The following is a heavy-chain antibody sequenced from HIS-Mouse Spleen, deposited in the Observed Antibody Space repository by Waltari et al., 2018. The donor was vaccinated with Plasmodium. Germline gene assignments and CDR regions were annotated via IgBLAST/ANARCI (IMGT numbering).Heavy chain of an antibody. V-gene: IGHV1-2*02. J-gene: IGHJ3*02. CDR2: INPKSGGT. Sequence: QVQLVQSGAEVKKPGASVKVSCKASGYTFTGYYMHWVRQAPGQGLEWMGWINPKSGGTNYAQKFQGRVTMTRDTSISTAYMELSRLRSDDTAVYYCARVGYYYDSSGYDDAFDIWGQGTMVTVSS. D-gene: IGHD3-22*01. CDR3: ARVGYYYDSSGYDDAFDI. CDR1: GYTFTGYY.